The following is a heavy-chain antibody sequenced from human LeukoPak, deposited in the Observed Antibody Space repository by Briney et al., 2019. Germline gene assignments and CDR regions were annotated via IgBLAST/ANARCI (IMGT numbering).Heavy chain of an antibody. CDR2: LKQDERAK. CDR3: AKLLRDATIYDF. Sequence: GGSLRLLCGAWRYPFCRYWMRWARQAPGKGVVWLAYLKQDERAKFYVASVNGRITISRDNAKDSPFLQMNSLRAEDTAFYCCAKLLRDATIYDFWGHGALVTVSS. CDR1: RYPFCRYW. J-gene: IGHJ4*01. D-gene: IGHD5-24*01. V-gene: IGHV3-7*01.